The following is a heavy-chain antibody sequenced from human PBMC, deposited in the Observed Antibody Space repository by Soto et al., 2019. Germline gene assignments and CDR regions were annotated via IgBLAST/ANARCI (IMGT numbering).Heavy chain of an antibody. Sequence: PSETLSLTCTVSGGSVSSGNYYWSWIRQPPGKGLEWIGYIYYSGSTNYNPSLKSRVTISVDTSKNQFSLKLSSVTAADTAVYYCATLRVNTRRYYYYGMDVWGQGTTVTVSS. CDR1: GGSVSSGNYY. V-gene: IGHV4-61*01. CDR2: IYYSGST. J-gene: IGHJ6*02. CDR3: ATLRVNTRRYYYYGMDV.